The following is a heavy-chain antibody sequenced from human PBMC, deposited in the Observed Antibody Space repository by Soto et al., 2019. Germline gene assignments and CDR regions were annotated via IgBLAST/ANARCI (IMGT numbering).Heavy chain of an antibody. Sequence: PSETLSLTCTVSDGSIISSNYYWSWIRQSPGKGLEWIGFIYYSGKTYYSPTLKNRVTMSVGTSKNQFSLNLTSVTASDTAVYFCARALWSGFVDYWGQGALVTVSS. CDR1: DGSIISSNYY. CDR2: IYYSGKT. V-gene: IGHV4-30-4*01. CDR3: ARALWSGFVDY. D-gene: IGHD3-3*01. J-gene: IGHJ4*02.